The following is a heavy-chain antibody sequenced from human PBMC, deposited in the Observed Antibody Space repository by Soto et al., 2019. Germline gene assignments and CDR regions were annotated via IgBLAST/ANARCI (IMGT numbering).Heavy chain of an antibody. Sequence: SLRLSCTTSGFTFGDYAMSWFRQAPGKGLEWVGVVRSKAYGGTTDYAASVKGRFDISRDDSKSIAYLQMNSVTTEDTAVYFCARYSDTCRYTYDVMYVCGPGSTVTVSS. V-gene: IGHV3-49*03. CDR1: GFTFGDYA. CDR2: VRSKAYGGTT. CDR3: ARYSDTCRYTYDVMYV. J-gene: IGHJ6*02. D-gene: IGHD5-18*01.